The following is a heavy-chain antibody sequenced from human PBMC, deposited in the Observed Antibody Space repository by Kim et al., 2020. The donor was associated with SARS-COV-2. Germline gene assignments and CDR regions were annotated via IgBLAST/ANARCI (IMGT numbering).Heavy chain of an antibody. J-gene: IGHJ6*02. D-gene: IGHD6-13*01. CDR2: ISYDGSNK. V-gene: IGHV3-30*04. CDR3: ARVGYSSSWYSVEYYYYYYGMDV. Sequence: GGSLRLSCAASGFTFSSYAMHWVRQAPGKGLEWVAVISYDGSNKYYADSVKGRFTISRDNSKNTLYLQMNSLRAEDTAVYYCARVGYSSSWYSVEYYYYYYGMDVCGQGTTVTVSS. CDR1: GFTFSSYA.